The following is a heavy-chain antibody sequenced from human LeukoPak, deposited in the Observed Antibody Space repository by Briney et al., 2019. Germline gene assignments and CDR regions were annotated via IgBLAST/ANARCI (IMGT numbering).Heavy chain of an antibody. V-gene: IGHV3-15*01. CDR1: GFTFSNAW. CDR2: VKSKTDGGTT. CDR3: TTDSLGLYYYDGSGYCFDY. D-gene: IGHD3-22*01. J-gene: IGHJ4*02. Sequence: PGGSLRLSCAASGFTFSNAWMSWVRQAPGKGLEWVGRVKSKTDGGTTDYAAPVKGRFTISRDDSKNTLFLQMNSLKTEDTAVYYCTTDSLGLYYYDGSGYCFDYWGQGTLVTVSS.